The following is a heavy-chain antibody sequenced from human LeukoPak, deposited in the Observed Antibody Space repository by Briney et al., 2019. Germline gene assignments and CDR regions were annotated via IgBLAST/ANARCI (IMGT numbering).Heavy chain of an antibody. D-gene: IGHD2-21*02. J-gene: IGHJ4*02. CDR1: GGSISSGGYY. V-gene: IGHV4-31*03. CDR3: ARLQGDGIDY. Sequence: SETLSLTCTVSGGSISSGGYYWSWIRQHPGKGLEWIGYIYYSGSTYYNPSLKSRVTISVDTSKNQFSLKLSSVTAADTAVYYCARLQGDGIDYWGQGTLVTVS. CDR2: IYYSGST.